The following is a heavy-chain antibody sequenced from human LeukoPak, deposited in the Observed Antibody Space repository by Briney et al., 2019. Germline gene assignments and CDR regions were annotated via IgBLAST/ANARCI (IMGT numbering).Heavy chain of an antibody. CDR3: ARVTGMEDQLLYDALDI. D-gene: IGHD1-26*01. V-gene: IGHV1-2*02. J-gene: IGHJ3*02. Sequence: ASVKVSCKASRYTFSGYYMHWVRQAPGQGLEWMGWINPNTGGTNYAQKFQGRVTMTRDTSISTGYMELSRLRSDDTAVYYCARVTGMEDQLLYDALDIWGQGTMVTVSS. CDR1: RYTFSGYY. CDR2: INPNTGGT.